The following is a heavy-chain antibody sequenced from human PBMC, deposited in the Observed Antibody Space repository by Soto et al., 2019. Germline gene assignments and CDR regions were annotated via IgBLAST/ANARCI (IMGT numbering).Heavy chain of an antibody. Sequence: QVQLVQSGAEVKKPGASVKVSCKASGYTFTSYDINWVRQAAGQGLEWMGWMNPNSGDTDYAQKFQGRVTMTRNTSITTAYMELCRLRSEDTAVYYCATQGVAGDLDYWGQGTLVTVSS. CDR3: ATQGVAGDLDY. J-gene: IGHJ4*02. V-gene: IGHV1-8*01. CDR2: MNPNSGDT. CDR1: GYTFTSYD. D-gene: IGHD6-19*01.